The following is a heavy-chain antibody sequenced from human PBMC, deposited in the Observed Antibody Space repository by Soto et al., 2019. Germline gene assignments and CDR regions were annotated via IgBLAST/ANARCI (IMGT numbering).Heavy chain of an antibody. CDR2: IIPILGIA. CDR1: GGTFSSYT. J-gene: IGHJ5*02. Sequence: SVKVSCKASGGTFSSYTISWVRQAPGQGLEWMGRIIPILGIANYAQKFQGRVTITADKSTSTAYMELSSLRSEDTAVYYCARVGYCSSTSCYEPGPWGQGTRVTVSS. D-gene: IGHD2-2*03. CDR3: ARVGYCSSTSCYEPGP. V-gene: IGHV1-69*02.